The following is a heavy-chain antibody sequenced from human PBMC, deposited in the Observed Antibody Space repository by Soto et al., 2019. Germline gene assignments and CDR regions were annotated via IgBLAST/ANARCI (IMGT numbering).Heavy chain of an antibody. Sequence: GGSLRLSCAASGFTISSYALSLLRQPPEKGLEWVSANSGSGGSTYYADTLRGRFTITRDTSESTAYLEMNSLRAEDTAVYYCAKDEVCRYGRCWDYFDYWGQGTLVTVSS. CDR2: NSGSGGST. D-gene: IGHD1-26*01. J-gene: IGHJ4*02. V-gene: IGHV3-23*01. CDR1: GFTISSYA. CDR3: AKDEVCRYGRCWDYFDY.